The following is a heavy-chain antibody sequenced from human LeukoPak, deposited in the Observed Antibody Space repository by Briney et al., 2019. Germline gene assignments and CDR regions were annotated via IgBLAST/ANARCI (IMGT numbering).Heavy chain of an antibody. CDR1: GFTFSSYS. CDR2: ISSRSSTI. J-gene: IGHJ4*02. Sequence: GGSLRLSCAASGFTFSSYSMNWVRQAPGKGPEWVSYISSRSSTIYYADSVKGRFTISRDNAKNSLYLQMNSLRAEDTAVYYCARDRGGSYDYWGQGTLVTVSS. CDR3: ARDRGGSYDY. V-gene: IGHV3-48*04. D-gene: IGHD1-26*01.